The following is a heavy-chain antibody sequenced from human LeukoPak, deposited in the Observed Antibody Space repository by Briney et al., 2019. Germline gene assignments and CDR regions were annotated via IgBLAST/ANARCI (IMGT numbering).Heavy chain of an antibody. Sequence: PGGSLGLSCAASGFTYSSHAMSWVRQTPGKGLQWVSSISASGGTSKYADSVRGRFTISRDNSKNTLYLQMNSLRAEDTAVYYCARESVAGTYFDYWGQGTLVTVSS. CDR3: ARESVAGTYFDY. CDR1: GFTYSSHA. D-gene: IGHD6-19*01. J-gene: IGHJ4*02. V-gene: IGHV3-23*01. CDR2: ISASGGTS.